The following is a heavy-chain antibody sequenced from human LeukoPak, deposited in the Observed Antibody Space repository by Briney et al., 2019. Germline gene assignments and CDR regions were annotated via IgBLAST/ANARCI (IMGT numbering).Heavy chain of an antibody. D-gene: IGHD3-16*01. CDR3: ARGRTLDY. V-gene: IGHV4-34*01. Sequence: SETLSLTCTVSGGSISGYYWSWIRQPPGKGLEWIGEINHSGSTNYNPSLKSRVTISVDTSKNQFSLKLSSVTAADTAVYYCARGRTLDYWGQGTLVTVSS. CDR2: INHSGST. J-gene: IGHJ4*02. CDR1: GGSISGYY.